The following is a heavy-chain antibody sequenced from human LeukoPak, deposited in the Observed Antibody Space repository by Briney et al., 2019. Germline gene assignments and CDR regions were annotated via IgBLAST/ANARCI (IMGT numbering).Heavy chain of an antibody. D-gene: IGHD3-22*01. Sequence: PSETLSLTCTVSGGSISSYYWSWIRQLPGKGLEWIGYIYYSGSTNYNPSLKSRVTISVDTSKNQFSLKLSSVTAADTAVYYCARHGDYYDSSGFQSFDYWGQGTLVTVSS. CDR3: ARHGDYYDSSGFQSFDY. CDR2: IYYSGST. V-gene: IGHV4-59*08. CDR1: GGSISSYY. J-gene: IGHJ4*02.